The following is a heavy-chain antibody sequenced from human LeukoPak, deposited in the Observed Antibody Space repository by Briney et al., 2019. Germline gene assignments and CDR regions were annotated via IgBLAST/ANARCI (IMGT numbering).Heavy chain of an antibody. J-gene: IGHJ6*03. CDR1: GFTFSSYW. D-gene: IGHD4-17*01. CDR3: ARDGHDYGDAYMDV. CDR2: IKQDGSEK. Sequence: PGGSLRLSYAASGFTFSSYWMSWVRQAPGKGLEWVANIKQDGSEKYYVDSVKGRFTISRDNAKNSLYLQMNSLRAEDTAVYYCARDGHDYGDAYMDVWGKGTTVTVSS. V-gene: IGHV3-7*01.